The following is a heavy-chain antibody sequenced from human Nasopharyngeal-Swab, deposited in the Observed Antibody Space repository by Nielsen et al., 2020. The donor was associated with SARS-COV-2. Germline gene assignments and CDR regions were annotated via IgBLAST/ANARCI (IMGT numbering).Heavy chain of an antibody. V-gene: IGHV3-23*01. Sequence: GESLKISCAASGFTFRSYAISWVRQAPGKGLEWVSVISGSDHTTYYADSVKSRFTISRDNSKNTVNLQMNSLRVEDTAIYYCAKDRDSGDDSDDYYHYYGMDVWGQGTTVTVFS. CDR1: GFTFRSYA. D-gene: IGHD5-12*01. J-gene: IGHJ6*02. CDR2: ISGSDHTT. CDR3: AKDRDSGDDSDDYYHYYGMDV.